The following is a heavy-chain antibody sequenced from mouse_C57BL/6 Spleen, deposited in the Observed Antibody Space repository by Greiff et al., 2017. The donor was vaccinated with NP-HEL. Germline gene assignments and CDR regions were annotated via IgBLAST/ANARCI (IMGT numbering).Heavy chain of an antibody. D-gene: IGHD1-1*01. V-gene: IGHV1-47*01. J-gene: IGHJ1*03. CDR3: ARRPYGSSHWCFDG. CDR2: FHPDNDDT. CDR1: GYTFTTYP. Sequence: QVQLQQSGAELVKPGASVKLSCKASGYTFTTYPIEWVKQNHGKSLEWIGTFHPDNDDTKYNEKFKGKATLTVDKSSSTVYLELSRLTSDDSAVYYCARRPYGSSHWCFDGWGTVTTVTVSS.